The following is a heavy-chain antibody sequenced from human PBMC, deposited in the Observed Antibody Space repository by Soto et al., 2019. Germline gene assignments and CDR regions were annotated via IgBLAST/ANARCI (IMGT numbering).Heavy chain of an antibody. CDR2: INGGNGHT. Sequence: ASVKVSGKASGYTFSTYASHWVRQAPGQGLEWMGWINGGNGHTRYSQKFKDRVTISRDTPASTDYMELSGLRSEDTAVYYCARGKGMEENYYYDGRDVWGQGTTVNVSS. V-gene: IGHV1-3*01. CDR1: GYTFSTYA. CDR3: ARGKGMEENYYYDGRDV. D-gene: IGHD1-1*01. J-gene: IGHJ6*02.